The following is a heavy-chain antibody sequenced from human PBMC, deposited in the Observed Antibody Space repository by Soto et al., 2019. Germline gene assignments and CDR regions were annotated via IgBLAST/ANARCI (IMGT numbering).Heavy chain of an antibody. V-gene: IGHV4-59*01. J-gene: IGHJ3*02. CDR2: IYYSGST. D-gene: IGHD3-22*01. CDR3: AADRIRPEYDSSGYYPDAFDI. Sequence: PSETLSLTCTVSGGSISSYYWSWIRQPPGKGLEWIGYIYYSGSTNYNPSLKSRVTISVDTSKNQFALKLSSVTAADTAVYYCAADRIRPEYDSSGYYPDAFDIWGQGTMVTVSS. CDR1: GGSISSYY.